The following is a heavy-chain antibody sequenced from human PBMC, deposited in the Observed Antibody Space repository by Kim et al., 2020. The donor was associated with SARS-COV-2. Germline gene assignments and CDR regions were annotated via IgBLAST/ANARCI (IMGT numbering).Heavy chain of an antibody. V-gene: IGHV4-59*01. D-gene: IGHD6-13*01. CDR3: ARGAAAAVGAYGMDV. CDR2: IYYSGST. Sequence: SETLSLTCTVSGGSISSYYWSWIRQPPGKGLEWIGYIYYSGSTNYNPSLKSRVTISVDTSKNQFSLKLSSVTAADTAVYYCARGAAAAVGAYGMDVWGQGTTVTVSS. CDR1: GGSISSYY. J-gene: IGHJ6*02.